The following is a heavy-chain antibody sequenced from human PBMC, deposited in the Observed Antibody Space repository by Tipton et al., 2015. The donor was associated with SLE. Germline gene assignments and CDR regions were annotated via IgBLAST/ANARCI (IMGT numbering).Heavy chain of an antibody. J-gene: IGHJ4*02. CDR3: ARDPDSKEWLQLGY. Sequence: SLRLSCAASGFTFSSYEMNWVRQAPGKGLEWVAVISYDGSNKYYADSVRGRFTISRDNSKNTLYLQMNSLRAEDTAVYYCARDPDSKEWLQLGYWGQGTLVTVSS. CDR1: GFTFSSYE. V-gene: IGHV3-30-3*01. D-gene: IGHD5-24*01. CDR2: ISYDGSNK.